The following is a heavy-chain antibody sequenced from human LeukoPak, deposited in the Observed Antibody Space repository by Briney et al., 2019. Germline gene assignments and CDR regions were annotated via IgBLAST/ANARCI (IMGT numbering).Heavy chain of an antibody. V-gene: IGHV4-59*01. J-gene: IGHJ5*02. CDR2: IYYSGST. D-gene: IGHD2-2*01. Sequence: KPSETLPLTCTVSGGSISSYYWSWIRQPPGKGLEWIGYIYYSGSTNYNPSLKSRVTISVDTSKNQFSLKLSSVTAADTAVYYCASLYCSSTSCYGGWFDPWGQGTLVTVSS. CDR3: ASLYCSSTSCYGGWFDP. CDR1: GGSISSYY.